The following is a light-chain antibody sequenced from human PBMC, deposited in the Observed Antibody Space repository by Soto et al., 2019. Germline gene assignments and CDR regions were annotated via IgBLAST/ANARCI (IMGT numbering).Light chain of an antibody. CDR3: SSYTSNSIWV. J-gene: IGLJ3*02. Sequence: QSALTQPASVSGSPGQSITISCTGTSSDIGGYNYVSWYQQHPGKAPKLMIYEVINRPSGVSNRFSGSKSGNTASLTISGLQAEDEADYYCSSYTSNSIWVFGGGTKLTVL. CDR1: SSDIGGYNY. CDR2: EVI. V-gene: IGLV2-14*01.